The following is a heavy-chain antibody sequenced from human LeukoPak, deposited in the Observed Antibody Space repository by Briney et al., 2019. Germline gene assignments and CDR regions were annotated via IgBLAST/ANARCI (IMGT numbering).Heavy chain of an antibody. J-gene: IGHJ3*01. CDR2: INWDNDK. V-gene: IGHV2-5*02. Sequence: SGPALVNPTQTLTLTCSFSGFSLITSGVGVGWIRQSPGKALEGVAIINWDNDKRYSPYLNNRLSITKDTSNNQVVLTMSNVDPVDTGTYFCAHIMITVGGVLRDDAFDVWGPGTVVTVSP. CDR1: GFSLITSGVG. CDR3: AHIMITVGGVLRDDAFDV. D-gene: IGHD3-16*01.